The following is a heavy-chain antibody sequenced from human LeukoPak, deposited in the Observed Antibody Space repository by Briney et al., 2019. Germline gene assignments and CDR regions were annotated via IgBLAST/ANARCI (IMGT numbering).Heavy chain of an antibody. Sequence: GGSLRLSCAASGFTFSSYWMHWVRQAPGKGLEWVANIKLDGTEKYYVDSVKGRFTISRDNAKNPLYLQMNSLRAEDTAVYYCASDRFYFGVWGQGTLVTVSS. V-gene: IGHV3-7*05. J-gene: IGHJ4*02. D-gene: IGHD3-16*01. CDR1: GFTFSSYW. CDR3: ASDRFYFGV. CDR2: IKLDGTEK.